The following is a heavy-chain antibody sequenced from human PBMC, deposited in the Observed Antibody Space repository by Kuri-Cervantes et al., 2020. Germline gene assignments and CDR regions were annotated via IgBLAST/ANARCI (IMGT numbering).Heavy chain of an antibody. V-gene: IGHV3-23*01. Sequence: GESLKISCAASGFTFSSYAMSWVRQAPGKGLEWVSAISGSGGSTYYADSVKGRFTISRDNSKNTLYLQMNSLRAEDTAVYYCARSNDYGDSFDYWGQGTLVTVSS. CDR3: ARSNDYGDSFDY. D-gene: IGHD4-17*01. J-gene: IGHJ4*02. CDR2: ISGSGGST. CDR1: GFTFSSYA.